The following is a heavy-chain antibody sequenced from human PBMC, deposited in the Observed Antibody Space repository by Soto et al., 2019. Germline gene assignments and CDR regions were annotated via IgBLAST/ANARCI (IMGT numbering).Heavy chain of an antibody. V-gene: IGHV5-51*01. CDR2: IFPGDSDT. J-gene: IGHJ4*02. Sequence: PGESLKISCKASGYTFTSQWIGWVRQKPGKGPEWMGLIFPGDSDTRYSPSFQGQVTISADKSISTAFLQWSSLKASDTAMYYCARLVDGHPVYWGQGPLVTVSS. CDR3: ARLVDGHPVY. CDR1: GYTFTSQW.